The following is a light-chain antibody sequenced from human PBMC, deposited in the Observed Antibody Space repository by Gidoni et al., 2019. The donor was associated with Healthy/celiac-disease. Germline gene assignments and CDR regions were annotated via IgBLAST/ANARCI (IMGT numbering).Light chain of an antibody. Sequence: DIVITQSPAALAVSLGARATINCKSSQSVLYSSNNKNYLAWYQQKPGQPPKLLIYWASTRESGVPDRFRGSGSGTDFTLTISSLQAEDVAVYSCQQYYSTPWTFGQGTKVEIK. CDR3: QQYYSTPWT. J-gene: IGKJ1*01. V-gene: IGKV4-1*01. CDR2: WAS. CDR1: QSVLYSSNNKNY.